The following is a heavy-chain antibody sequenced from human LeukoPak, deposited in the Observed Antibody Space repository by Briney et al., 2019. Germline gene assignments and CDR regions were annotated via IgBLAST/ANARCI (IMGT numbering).Heavy chain of an antibody. J-gene: IGHJ4*02. D-gene: IGHD6-19*01. V-gene: IGHV4-59*01. CDR3: ARGVWSSGWSAYYFDY. CDR2: IYYSGST. CDR1: GGSISSYY. Sequence: SETLSLTCTVSGGSISSYYWSWIRQPPAKGLEWIANIYYSGSTNYSPSLRSRVTISVDTSKNQFSLELTSVTAADTAVYYCARGVWSSGWSAYYFDYWGQGTLVTVSS.